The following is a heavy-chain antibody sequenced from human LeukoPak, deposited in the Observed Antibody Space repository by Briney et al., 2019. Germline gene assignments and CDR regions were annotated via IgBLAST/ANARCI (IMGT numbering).Heavy chain of an antibody. CDR2: IYSGGST. Sequence: GGSLRLSCAASGFIVSTNYMSRVRQAPGKGLEWVSVIYSGGSTYYADSVKGRFTISRHNSKNTLYLQMNSLKTEDTAVYYCARTTYYYDSSAYYFDYWGQGTLVTVSS. CDR1: GFIVSTNY. V-gene: IGHV3-53*04. J-gene: IGHJ4*02. D-gene: IGHD3-22*01. CDR3: ARTTYYYDSSAYYFDY.